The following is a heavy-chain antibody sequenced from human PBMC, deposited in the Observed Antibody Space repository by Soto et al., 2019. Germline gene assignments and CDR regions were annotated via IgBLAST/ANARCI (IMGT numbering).Heavy chain of an antibody. V-gene: IGHV1-69*13. J-gene: IGHJ3*02. CDR2: IIPIFGTA. CDR1: GGTFSSYA. Sequence: SVKVSCKASGGTFSSYAISWVRQAPGQGLEWMGGIIPIFGTANYAQKFQGRVTITADESTSTAYMELSSLRSEDTAVYYWATNLYSGSSLDAFEIWGQGTMVTVSS. D-gene: IGHD1-26*01. CDR3: ATNLYSGSSLDAFEI.